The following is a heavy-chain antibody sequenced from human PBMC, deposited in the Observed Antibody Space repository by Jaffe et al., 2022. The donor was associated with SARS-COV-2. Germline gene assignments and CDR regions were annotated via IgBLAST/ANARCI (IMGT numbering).Heavy chain of an antibody. D-gene: IGHD2-21*02. CDR3: ANGEGGDRGDFDNYYYGMDV. CDR2: ISASGGST. J-gene: IGHJ6*02. Sequence: EVQLVESGGGLVQPGGALRLSCAASGFTFAGQAMSWVRQAPGKGLEWVSVISASGGSTKYADSVKGRFTISRDKSKNTLYLQMNSLRAEDTAVYYCANGEGGDRGDFDNYYYGMDVWGQGTTVTVSS. CDR1: GFTFAGQA. V-gene: IGHV3-23*04.